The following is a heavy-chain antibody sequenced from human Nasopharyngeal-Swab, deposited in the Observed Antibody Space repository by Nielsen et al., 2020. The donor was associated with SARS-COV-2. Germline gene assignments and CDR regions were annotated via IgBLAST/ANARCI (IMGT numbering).Heavy chain of an antibody. D-gene: IGHD1-1*01. CDR1: GGITISYA. CDR2: IIPIFGTA. V-gene: IGHV1-69*06. Sequence: SAKVICKASGGITISYACRWVRQAPAQGLEWMGGIIPIFGTANYAQKFQGRVTITADKSTSTAYMELSSLRSEDTAVYYCARDEERRGLGVIDAFDIWGQGTMVTVSS. J-gene: IGHJ3*02. CDR3: ARDEERRGLGVIDAFDI.